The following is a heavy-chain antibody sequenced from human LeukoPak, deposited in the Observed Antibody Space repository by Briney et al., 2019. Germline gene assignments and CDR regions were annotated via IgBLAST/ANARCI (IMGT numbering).Heavy chain of an antibody. V-gene: IGHV1-69*13. Sequence: SVKVSCKASGGTFSSYAISWVRQAPGQGLEWMGGIIPIVGTADYAQKFQGRATITADESTSTAYMELSSLRSEDTAVYYCARLKLQYYYDSSGRGGYFDYWGQGTLVTVSS. D-gene: IGHD3-22*01. J-gene: IGHJ4*02. CDR2: IIPIVGTA. CDR3: ARLKLQYYYDSSGRGGYFDY. CDR1: GGTFSSYA.